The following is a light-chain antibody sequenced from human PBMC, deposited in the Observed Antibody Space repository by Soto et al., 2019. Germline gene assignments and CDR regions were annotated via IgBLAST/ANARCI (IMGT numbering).Light chain of an antibody. V-gene: IGKV2-30*01. CDR3: RQGTHRPRT. Sequence: DVVMPKSPLSLPVTLGQPASISCRSSQSLVYSDGNTYLNWFQQRPGQSPRRLIHKVSNRYSGGPDRINGSGSDTAFTLRISRGEAEDVGVYYFRQGTHRPRTFGQGTKVEIK. CDR2: KVS. J-gene: IGKJ1*01. CDR1: QSLVYSDGNTY.